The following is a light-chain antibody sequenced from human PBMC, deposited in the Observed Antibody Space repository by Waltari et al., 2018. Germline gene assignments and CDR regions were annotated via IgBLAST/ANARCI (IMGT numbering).Light chain of an antibody. CDR1: QSITTY. J-gene: IGKJ2*01. CDR2: AAS. Sequence: DIQMTQPPSSLSASIGDRVIITCRASQSITTYLSWFQQKPGKAPKLLIYAASSLQSGVSSRFSGSGSGTDFTLTISSLQPEDFATYYCQHSYSTPYTFGQGTKLEIK. CDR3: QHSYSTPYT. V-gene: IGKV1-39*01.